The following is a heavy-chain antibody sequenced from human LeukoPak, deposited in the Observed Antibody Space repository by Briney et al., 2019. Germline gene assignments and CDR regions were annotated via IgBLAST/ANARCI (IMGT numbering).Heavy chain of an antibody. Sequence: GGSLRLSCAASGFTFRTYTMNWVRQAPGKGLEWVSGISNSGGSTYYADSVKGRFTISRDNSKDTLYLQMNSLRAEDTAVYYCAEYYFYDSSGYQQYYFDYWGQGTLVTVSS. J-gene: IGHJ4*02. D-gene: IGHD3-22*01. V-gene: IGHV3-23*01. CDR3: AEYYFYDSSGYQQYYFDY. CDR1: GFTFRTYT. CDR2: ISNSGGST.